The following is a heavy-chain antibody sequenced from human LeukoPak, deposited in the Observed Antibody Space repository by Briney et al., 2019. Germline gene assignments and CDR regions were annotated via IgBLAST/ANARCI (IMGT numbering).Heavy chain of an antibody. V-gene: IGHV1-2*02. J-gene: IGHJ3*02. CDR3: ARRSRNGLDAFDI. D-gene: IGHD1-14*01. CDR1: AYIFTGYY. Sequence: ASVKVSCKASAYIFTGYYLQWVRQAPGQGPEWMAWIDPNNGDTDYAQKFQGRVTMTRDRSITTVYMDLTRLTSDDTAVYYCARRSRNGLDAFDIWGHGTMVTVSS. CDR2: IDPNNGDT.